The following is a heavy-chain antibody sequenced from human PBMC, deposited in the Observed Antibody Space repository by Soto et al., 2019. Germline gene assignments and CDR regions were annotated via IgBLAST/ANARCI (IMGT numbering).Heavy chain of an antibody. CDR1: GYTFSSYY. CDR2: INPSGGYT. J-gene: IGHJ6*02. D-gene: IGHD3-22*01. V-gene: IGHV1-46*01. CDR3: ARDLQALRALHYDTDMDV. Sequence: ASVKVSCKASGYTFSSYYMNWVRQAPGQGLEWLGIINPSGGYTTYAQRFLGRVTMTSDTSTSTVHMELGSLTSEDTAVYYCARDLQALRALHYDTDMDVWGQGTTVTVSS.